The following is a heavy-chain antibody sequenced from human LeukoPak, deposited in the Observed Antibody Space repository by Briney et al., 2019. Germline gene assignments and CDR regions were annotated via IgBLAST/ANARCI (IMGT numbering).Heavy chain of an antibody. D-gene: IGHD6-19*01. CDR2: IKQDGSEK. V-gene: IGHV3-7*01. CDR3: ASGYSSGLYYFNY. CDR1: GFTFSSYA. J-gene: IGHJ4*02. Sequence: PGGSLRLSCAASGFTFSSYAMHWVRQAPGKGLEWVATIKQDGSEKYYVDSVKGRFTISRDNAKNSLYLQMNSLRAEDTAVYYCASGYSSGLYYFNYWGQGILVTVSS.